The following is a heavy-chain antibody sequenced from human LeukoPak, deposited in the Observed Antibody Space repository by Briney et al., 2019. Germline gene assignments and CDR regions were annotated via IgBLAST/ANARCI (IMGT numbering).Heavy chain of an antibody. V-gene: IGHV3-48*04. CDR2: ISSSSSTI. CDR3: AKGHRKGRWLPLDY. J-gene: IGHJ4*02. D-gene: IGHD5-24*01. Sequence: GGSLRLSCAASGFTFSSYSMNWVRQAPGKGLEWVSYISSSSSTIYYADSVKGRFTISRDNAKNSLYVQMNSLRAEDTALYYCAKGHRKGRWLPLDYWGQGTLVTVSS. CDR1: GFTFSSYS.